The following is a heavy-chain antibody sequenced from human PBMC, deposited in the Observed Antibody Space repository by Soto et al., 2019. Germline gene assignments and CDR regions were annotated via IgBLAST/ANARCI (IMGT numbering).Heavy chain of an antibody. D-gene: IGHD6-13*01. V-gene: IGHV4-59*01. CDR2: IYYSGST. CDR1: GGSISSDY. J-gene: IGHJ4*02. Sequence: SETLSLTYTVSGGSISSDYCSWIRQPPGKGLEWIGYIYYSGSTNYNPSLKSRVTISVDTSKNQFSLKLSSVTAADTAVYYCARLIWSSSWYYFDYWGQGTLVTVS. CDR3: ARLIWSSSWYYFDY.